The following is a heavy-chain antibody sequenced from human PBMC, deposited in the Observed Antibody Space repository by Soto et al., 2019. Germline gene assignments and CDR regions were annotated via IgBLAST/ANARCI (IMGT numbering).Heavy chain of an antibody. D-gene: IGHD2-2*01. J-gene: IGHJ6*02. Sequence: QVQLVQSGAEVKKPGSSVKVSCKASGGTFSSYAISWVRQAPGQGLEWMGGIIPIFGTANYAQKFQGRVTITADESKSTAYMELGSLRSEDTAVYYCARRVLSVPAAMEGHYYGMDVWGQGTTVTVSS. V-gene: IGHV1-69*12. CDR1: GGTFSSYA. CDR2: IIPIFGTA. CDR3: ARRVLSVPAAMEGHYYGMDV.